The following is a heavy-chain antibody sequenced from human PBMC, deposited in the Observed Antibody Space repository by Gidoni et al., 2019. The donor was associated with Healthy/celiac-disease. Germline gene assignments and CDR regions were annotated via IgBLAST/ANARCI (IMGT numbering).Heavy chain of an antibody. V-gene: IGHV3-30*18. Sequence: QVQLVESGGGVVQPGRSLRLSCAASGFTFSSYGMHWVRQAPGKGLEWVAVISYDGSNKYYADSVKGRFTISRDNSKNTLYLQMNSLRAEDTAVYYCAKDALGAVAPPHAFDIWGQGTMVTVSS. D-gene: IGHD6-19*01. CDR1: GFTFSSYG. CDR3: AKDALGAVAPPHAFDI. J-gene: IGHJ3*02. CDR2: ISYDGSNK.